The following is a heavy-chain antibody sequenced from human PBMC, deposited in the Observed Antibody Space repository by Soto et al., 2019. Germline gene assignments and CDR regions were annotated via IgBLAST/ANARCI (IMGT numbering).Heavy chain of an antibody. CDR3: ARDSGRGGADDY. CDR2: IGKSSSPI. D-gene: IGHD1-26*01. Sequence: EVQLVESGGGLVQPAGSLRLSCAASGFTFSSYSMTWVRQAPGKGLEWVSYIGKSSSPIFYADSVRGRFFISRDNAKNSLYLQMNSLRDVDTAVYYCARDSGRGGADDYWGQGTLVTVSS. CDR1: GFTFSSYS. V-gene: IGHV3-48*02. J-gene: IGHJ4*02.